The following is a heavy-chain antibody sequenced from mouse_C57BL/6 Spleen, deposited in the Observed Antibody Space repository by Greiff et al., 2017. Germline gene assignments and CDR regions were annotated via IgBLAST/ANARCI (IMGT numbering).Heavy chain of an antibody. CDR2: ISDGGSYT. CDR1: GFTFSSYA. D-gene: IGHD2-4*01. J-gene: IGHJ1*03. V-gene: IGHV5-4*01. CDR3: AIDDYRYWYFDV. Sequence: EVMLVESGGGLVKPGGSLKLSCAASGFTFSSYAMSWVRQTPEKRLEWVATISDGGSYTYYPDNVKGRFTISRDNAKNNLYLQMSHLTSEDTAMYYCAIDDYRYWYFDVWGTGTTVTVSS.